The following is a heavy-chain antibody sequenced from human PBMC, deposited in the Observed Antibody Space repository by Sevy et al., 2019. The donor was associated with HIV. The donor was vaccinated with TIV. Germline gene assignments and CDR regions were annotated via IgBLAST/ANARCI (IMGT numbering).Heavy chain of an antibody. D-gene: IGHD1-1*01. CDR1: GFTFTDYW. CDR2: INPDGSST. J-gene: IGHJ4*02. CDR3: VRNANFMRDL. Sequence: GGSLRLSCVASGFTFTDYWMHWVRHTPGKGLVWVSRINPDGSSTSYADSVKGRFTISRDDAKNTVHLHMNSLRAEDTGIYYCVRNANFMRDLWGQGTLVTVSS. V-gene: IGHV3-74*01.